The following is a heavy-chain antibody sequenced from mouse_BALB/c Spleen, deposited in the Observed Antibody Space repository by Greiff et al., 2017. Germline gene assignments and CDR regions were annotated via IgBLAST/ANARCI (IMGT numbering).Heavy chain of an antibody. J-gene: IGHJ3*01. CDR1: GFTFSSFG. D-gene: IGHD2-4*01. CDR2: ISSGSSTI. V-gene: IGHV5-17*02. Sequence: EVKVVESGGGLVQPGGSRKLSCAASGFTFSSFGMHWVRQAPEKGLEWVAYISSGSSTIYYADTVKGRFTISRDNPKNTLFLQMTSLRSEDTAMYYCARSRIYYDYDFAYWGQGTLVTVSA. CDR3: ARSRIYYDYDFAY.